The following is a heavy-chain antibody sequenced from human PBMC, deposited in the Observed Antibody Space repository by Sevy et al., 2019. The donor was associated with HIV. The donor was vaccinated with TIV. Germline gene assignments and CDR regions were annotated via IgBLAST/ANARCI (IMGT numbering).Heavy chain of an antibody. CDR1: GFTFSSYE. CDR2: ISSSGSPI. Sequence: GGSLRLSCAASGFTFSSYEMNWVRQAPGKGLEWVSYISSSGSPIYYADSVKGRFTISRENAKNSLYLQMNSLRAEDTGVYYCARDLPGDSRMDVWGQGTTVTVS. J-gene: IGHJ6*02. V-gene: IGHV3-48*03. D-gene: IGHD3-22*01. CDR3: ARDLPGDSRMDV.